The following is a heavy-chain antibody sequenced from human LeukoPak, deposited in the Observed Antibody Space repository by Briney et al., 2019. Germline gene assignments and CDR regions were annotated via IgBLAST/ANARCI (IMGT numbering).Heavy chain of an antibody. CDR3: ARDLLGWELHYFDY. Sequence: PGGSLRLSCAASGFTFSSYSMNWVRQAPGKGLEWVSSISGSSSYIYYADSVKGRFSISRDNAKNSLYLQMNSLRAEDPAVYYCARDLLGWELHYFDYWGQGTLVTVSS. CDR1: GFTFSSYS. CDR2: ISGSSSYI. D-gene: IGHD1-26*01. J-gene: IGHJ4*02. V-gene: IGHV3-21*01.